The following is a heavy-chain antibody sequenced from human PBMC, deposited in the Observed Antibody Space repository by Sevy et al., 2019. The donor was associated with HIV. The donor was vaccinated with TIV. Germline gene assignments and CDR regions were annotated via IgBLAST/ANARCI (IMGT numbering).Heavy chain of an antibody. V-gene: IGHV3-49*04. CDR2: IRGKPYGGTT. D-gene: IGHD1-26*01. J-gene: IGHJ6*02. CDR1: GFTFGDYT. Sequence: GGSLRLSCTPSGFTFGDYTMTWVRQAPGKGLEWVAFIRGKPYGGTTEYAASVKGRFSISRDDSKSIANLQMNSLKIEDTGVYYCTRVEGAADWGMDVWGQGTTVTVSS. CDR3: TRVEGAADWGMDV.